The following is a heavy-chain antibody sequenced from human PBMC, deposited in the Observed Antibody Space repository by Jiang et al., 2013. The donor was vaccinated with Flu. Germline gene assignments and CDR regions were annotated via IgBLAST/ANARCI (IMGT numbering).Heavy chain of an antibody. CDR2: ISAYNGDA. V-gene: IGHV1-18*01. Sequence: YGAEVKKPGASVKVSCKASGYSFINYGISWVRQAPGQGLEWMGWISAYNGDADYAQKFQGSVSMTTDTSTSTVYMELRSLRSDDTAVYYCARGYGSGRYSYFDYWGQGTLVTVSS. J-gene: IGHJ4*02. CDR1: GYSFINYG. CDR3: ARGYGSGRYSYFDY. D-gene: IGHD3-10*01.